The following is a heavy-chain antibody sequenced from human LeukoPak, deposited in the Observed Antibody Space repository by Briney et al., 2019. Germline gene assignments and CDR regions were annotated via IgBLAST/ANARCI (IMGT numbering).Heavy chain of an antibody. Sequence: ASVKVSCKASGYTFTGYYMHWVRQAPGQGLEWMGWIDPNSGVTNYAQIFQGRVTMTRDASISTAYMELSRLRSDDTAVYYCARAGGGFDYWGQGTLVTVSS. V-gene: IGHV1-2*02. CDR3: ARAGGGFDY. CDR2: IDPNSGVT. J-gene: IGHJ4*02. CDR1: GYTFTGYY. D-gene: IGHD3-16*01.